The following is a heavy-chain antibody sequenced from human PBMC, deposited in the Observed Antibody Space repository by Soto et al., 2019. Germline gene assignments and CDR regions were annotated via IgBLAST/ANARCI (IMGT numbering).Heavy chain of an antibody. CDR1: GFTFSSYA. V-gene: IGHV3-23*01. J-gene: IGHJ5*02. D-gene: IGHD3-16*01. CDR3: ANTGGRFTTDPDWFDP. Sequence: PGGSLRLPCAASGFTFSSYAMSWVRQAPGKGLEWVSAISGSGGSTYYADSVKGRFTISRDNSKNTLYLQMNSLRAEDTAVYYCANTGGRFTTDPDWFDPWGRGTLVTVSS. CDR2: ISGSGGST.